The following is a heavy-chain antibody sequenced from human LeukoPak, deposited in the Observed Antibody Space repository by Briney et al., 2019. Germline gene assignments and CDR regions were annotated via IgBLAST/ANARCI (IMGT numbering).Heavy chain of an antibody. CDR2: VNPNSGNT. CDR1: GYTLTELS. J-gene: IGHJ4*02. D-gene: IGHD3-22*01. V-gene: IGHV1-8*01. Sequence: GASVKVSCKVSGYTLTELSMHWVRQAPGKGLEWMGWVNPNSGNTGYAQKFQGRVTMTMDPSISTAYMELSSLRSEDTAVYYCARRSDDYDSSAYYHWGQGTLVTVSS. CDR3: ARRSDDYDSSAYYH.